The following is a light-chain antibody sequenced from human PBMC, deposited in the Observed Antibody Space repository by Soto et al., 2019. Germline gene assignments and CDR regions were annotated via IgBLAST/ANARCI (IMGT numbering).Light chain of an antibody. CDR3: SSYTDSSVV. J-gene: IGLJ2*01. V-gene: IGLV2-14*01. Sequence: QSALTQPASVSGSPGQSLTISCTGTSSDIGAYDYVSWYQHHPGKAPKLMIYEVSNRPSGVSHRFSGSKSGNTASLTVSGLQAEDEAHYYCSSYTDSSVVFGGGTKLTVL. CDR2: EVS. CDR1: SSDIGAYDY.